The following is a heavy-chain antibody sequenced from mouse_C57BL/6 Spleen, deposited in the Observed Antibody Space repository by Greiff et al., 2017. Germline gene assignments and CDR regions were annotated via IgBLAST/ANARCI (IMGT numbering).Heavy chain of an antibody. CDR3: ARLRTTVVSTEGWYFDV. V-gene: IGHV1-64*01. CDR2: IHPNSGST. CDR1: GYTFTSYW. D-gene: IGHD1-1*01. J-gene: IGHJ1*03. Sequence: QVQLQQPGAELVKPGASVKLSCKASGYTFTSYWMHWVKQRPGQGLEWIGMIHPNSGSTNYNEKFKSKATLTVDKSSSTAYMQLSSLTSEDSAVYYCARLRTTVVSTEGWYFDVWGTGTTVTVSS.